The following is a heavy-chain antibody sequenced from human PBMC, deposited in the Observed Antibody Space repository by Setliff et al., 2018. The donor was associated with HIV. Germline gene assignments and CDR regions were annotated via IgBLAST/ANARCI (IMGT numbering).Heavy chain of an antibody. CDR2: IKQDGSEK. V-gene: IGHV3-7*05. Sequence: GGSLRLSCAASGFTFSTYWMSWVRQAPGKGLEWVANIKQDGSEKNYVDSVKGRFTISRDNAKNSLFLQMNGLRAEDTAVYYCAREVSTTPYYFNYWGQGTLVTVSS. CDR1: GFTFSTYW. D-gene: IGHD5-12*01. J-gene: IGHJ4*01. CDR3: AREVSTTPYYFNY.